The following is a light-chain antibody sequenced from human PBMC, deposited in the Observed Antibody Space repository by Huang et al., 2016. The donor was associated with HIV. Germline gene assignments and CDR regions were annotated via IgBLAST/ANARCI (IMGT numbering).Light chain of an antibody. V-gene: IGKV1-33*01. CDR1: QDIGNF. J-gene: IGKJ2*01. CDR2: DAS. CDR3: QQYDGLPYT. Sequence: DIQMTQSPSSLSTFIGDKVTITCQASQDIGNFLNWYQRRPGKAPKLLIDDASSLETGVTSRFSGGGSGTTFTVTITNLRPEDVATYYCQQYDGLPYTFGQGTLIEI.